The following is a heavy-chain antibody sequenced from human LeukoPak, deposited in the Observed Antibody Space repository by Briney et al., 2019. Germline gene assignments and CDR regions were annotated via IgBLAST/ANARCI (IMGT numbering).Heavy chain of an antibody. CDR1: GFTFSSYA. J-gene: IGHJ4*02. V-gene: IGHV3-23*01. CDR2: ISGSGGST. CDR3: AKRVRGGNWNYGGLDY. D-gene: IGHD1-7*01. Sequence: PGGSLRLSCAASGFTFSSYAMSWVRQAPGKGLEWVSAISGSGGSTYYADSVKGRFTISRDNSKNTLYLQMDSLRAEDTAVYYCAKRVRGGNWNYGGLDYWGQGTLVTVSS.